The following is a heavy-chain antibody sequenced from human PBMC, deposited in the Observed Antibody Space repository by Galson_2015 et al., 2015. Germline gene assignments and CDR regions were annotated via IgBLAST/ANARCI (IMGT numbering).Heavy chain of an antibody. J-gene: IGHJ4*02. CDR3: ARGDY. Sequence: SVKVSCKASGYSFTSTGISWVRQAPGQGLEWMGWISTYNGNTKSVQKFQGRVTMTTDTSTNTVDMELRSLRSDDTAVYYCARGDYWGQGTLVTVSS. CDR1: GYSFTSTG. V-gene: IGHV1-18*04. CDR2: ISTYNGNT.